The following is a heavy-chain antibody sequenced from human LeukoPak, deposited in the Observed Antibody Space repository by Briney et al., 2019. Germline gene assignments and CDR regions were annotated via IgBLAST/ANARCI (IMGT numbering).Heavy chain of an antibody. Sequence: SETLSLTCNVSGDSISSTRYFWDWIRQPPGKGLEWIGEINHSGSTNYNPSLKSRVTISVDTSKNQFSLKLSSVTAADTAVYYCARGHAADVWGKGTTVTVSS. CDR3: ARGHAADV. J-gene: IGHJ6*04. CDR2: INHSGST. V-gene: IGHV4-39*07. CDR1: GDSISSTRYF.